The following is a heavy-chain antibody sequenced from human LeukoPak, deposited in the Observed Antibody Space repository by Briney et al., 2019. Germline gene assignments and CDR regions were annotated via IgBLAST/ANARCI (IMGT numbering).Heavy chain of an antibody. D-gene: IGHD2-15*01. Sequence: SETLSLTCAIYGGSFSGYHWSWIRQPPGKGLEWIGEINHSGSTNYNPSLKSRVTISVDTSKNQFSLKLSSVTAADTAVYYCARGGRYCSGGSCYPDAFDLWGQGTMVTVSS. V-gene: IGHV4-34*01. CDR2: INHSGST. CDR3: ARGGRYCSGGSCYPDAFDL. J-gene: IGHJ3*01. CDR1: GGSFSGYH.